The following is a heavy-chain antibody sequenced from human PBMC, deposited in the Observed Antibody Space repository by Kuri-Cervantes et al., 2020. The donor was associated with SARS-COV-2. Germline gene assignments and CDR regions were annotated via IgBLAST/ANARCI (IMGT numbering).Heavy chain of an antibody. CDR3: ARERGSWYVPLRTYYYYYMDV. CDR2: MNPNSGNT. Sequence: ASVKVSCKASGYTFTSYDINWVRQATGQGLEWMGWMNPNSGNTGYAQKLQGRVTMTTDTSTSTAYMELRSLRSDDTAVYYCARERGSWYVPLRTYYYYYMDVWGKGTTVTVSS. J-gene: IGHJ6*03. V-gene: IGHV1-8*02. CDR1: GYTFTSYD. D-gene: IGHD6-13*01.